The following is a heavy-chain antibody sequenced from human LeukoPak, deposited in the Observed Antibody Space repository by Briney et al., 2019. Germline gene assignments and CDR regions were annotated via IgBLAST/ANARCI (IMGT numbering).Heavy chain of an antibody. V-gene: IGHV1-18*01. D-gene: IGHD2-2*01. CDR3: ARGLVVPAAMGEFDY. J-gene: IGHJ4*02. Sequence: ASVKVSCKASGSTFTIYDITWVRQAPGQGLEWMGCINVYNGNTNYAQKFQGRITMTRDTSTSTAYMELRSLKSDDTAVYYCARGLVVPAAMGEFDYWGQGTLIAVSS. CDR1: GSTFTIYD. CDR2: INVYNGNT.